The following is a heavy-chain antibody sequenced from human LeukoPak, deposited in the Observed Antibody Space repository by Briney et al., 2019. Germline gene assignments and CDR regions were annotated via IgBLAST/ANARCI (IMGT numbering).Heavy chain of an antibody. J-gene: IGHJ4*02. V-gene: IGHV1-18*01. CDR2: ISAYNGNT. CDR3: ARGNDYALVPPFDY. CDR1: GYTFTSYG. D-gene: IGHD3-16*01. Sequence: ASVKVSCKASGYTFTSYGISWVRQAPGQGLEWMGGISAYNGNTNYAQKLQGRVTMTTDTSTSTAYMDLRSLRSDDTAVYYCARGNDYALVPPFDYWGQGTLVTVSS.